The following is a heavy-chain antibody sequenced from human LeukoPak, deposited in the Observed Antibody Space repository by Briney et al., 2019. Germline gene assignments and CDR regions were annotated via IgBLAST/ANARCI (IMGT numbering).Heavy chain of an antibody. J-gene: IGHJ4*02. CDR1: GYTFTNYG. CDR3: ARDVRYYYDSSGYYYY. CDR2: ISAYNGHT. D-gene: IGHD3-22*01. Sequence: GASVKVSCKASGYTFTNYGINWVRQAPGQGLEWMGWISAYNGHTNYAQKFQGRVTMTTDTSASTAYMELRSLRSDDTAVYYCARDVRYYYDSSGYYYYWGQGTLVTVSS. V-gene: IGHV1-18*01.